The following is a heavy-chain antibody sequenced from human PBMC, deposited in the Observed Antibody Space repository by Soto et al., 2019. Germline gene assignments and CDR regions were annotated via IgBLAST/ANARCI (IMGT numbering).Heavy chain of an antibody. CDR3: ARDGSVLRYFDWSRNWFDP. CDR2: IWYDGSNK. V-gene: IGHV3-33*01. Sequence: PGGSLRLSCAASGFTFSSYGMHWVRQAPGKGLEWVAVIWYDGSNKYYADSVKGRFTISRDNSKNTLYLQMNSLRAEDTAVYYCARDGSVLRYFDWSRNWFDPWGQGTLVTVSS. CDR1: GFTFSSYG. D-gene: IGHD3-9*01. J-gene: IGHJ5*02.